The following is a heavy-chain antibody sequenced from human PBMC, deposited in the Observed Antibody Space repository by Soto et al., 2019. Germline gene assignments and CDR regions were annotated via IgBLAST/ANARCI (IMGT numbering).Heavy chain of an antibody. J-gene: IGHJ4*02. CDR1: GFTFSTYG. CDR3: ARDSPYFDY. V-gene: IGHV3-33*01. Sequence: QVQLEESGGGVVQPGRSLRLSCAASGFTFSTYGMHWVRQAPGKGLEWVSHIWYDGSDKYYAHSVKGRFTISRDNSKNTLYLQMDSLTAEDTAVYYCARDSPYFDYWGQGTLVTVSS. CDR2: IWYDGSDK.